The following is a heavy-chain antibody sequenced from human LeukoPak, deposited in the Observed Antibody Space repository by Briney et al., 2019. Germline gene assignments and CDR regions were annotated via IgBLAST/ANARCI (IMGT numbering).Heavy chain of an antibody. Sequence: SETLSLTCTVSGGSITSYYWSWVRQPAGKGLEWIGHIYSSGSTNFNSSLLSRVTMSVDTSKNQFSLKLSSVTAADTAVYYCARAGMYCSGGSCYPHFDYWGQGTLVTVSS. V-gene: IGHV4-4*07. J-gene: IGHJ4*02. D-gene: IGHD2-15*01. CDR3: ARAGMYCSGGSCYPHFDY. CDR2: IYSSGST. CDR1: GGSITSYY.